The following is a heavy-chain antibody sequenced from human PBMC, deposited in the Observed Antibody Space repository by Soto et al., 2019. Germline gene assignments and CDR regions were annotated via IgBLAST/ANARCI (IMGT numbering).Heavy chain of an antibody. CDR2: IYYRGNT. D-gene: IGHD3-9*01. Sequence: SETLSLTCSVSGDSVNSDNYYWGWIRQPPGKGLEWIGSIYYRGNTYYNPSLKTRVTISLDKSKSQFSLKLNSVTAADSAVYFCARLEGLATISYYFDYWGQGTLVTVSS. J-gene: IGHJ4*02. CDR1: GDSVNSDNYY. CDR3: ARLEGLATISYYFDY. V-gene: IGHV4-39*01.